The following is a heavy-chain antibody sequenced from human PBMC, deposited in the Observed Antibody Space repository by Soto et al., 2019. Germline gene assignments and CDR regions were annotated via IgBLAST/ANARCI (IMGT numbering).Heavy chain of an antibody. Sequence: SETLPLTCAVSGGSISSSNWWSWFRQPPGKGLDWIGEIYYSGSTNYNPSLKSRVTISVDKSKNQFSLKLSSVTAADTAVYYCARGQSITIFGVARGGPAFDYWGQGTLVTVSS. V-gene: IGHV4-4*02. CDR1: GGSISSSNW. D-gene: IGHD3-3*01. J-gene: IGHJ4*02. CDR3: ARGQSITIFGVARGGPAFDY. CDR2: IYYSGST.